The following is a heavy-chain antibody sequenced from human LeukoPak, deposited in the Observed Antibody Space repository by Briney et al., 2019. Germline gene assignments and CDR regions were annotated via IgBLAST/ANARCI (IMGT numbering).Heavy chain of an antibody. D-gene: IGHD3-10*01. Sequence: ASVKVSCKVSGYTLTELSMHWVRQAPGKGLEWMGGFGPEDGKTIYAQKFQGRVTMTEDSSTDTAYMELSSLRSEDTAVYYCATEGFTMVRGVIIIDLDFQHWGQGTLVTVSS. J-gene: IGHJ1*01. CDR2: FGPEDGKT. CDR3: ATEGFTMVRGVIIIDLDFQH. V-gene: IGHV1-24*01. CDR1: GYTLTELS.